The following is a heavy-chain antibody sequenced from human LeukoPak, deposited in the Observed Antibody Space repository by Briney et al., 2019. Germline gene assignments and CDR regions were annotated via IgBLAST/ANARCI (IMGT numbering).Heavy chain of an antibody. D-gene: IGHD6-19*01. V-gene: IGHV1-46*01. Sequence: ASVKVSCKASGYTFTSYYMHWVRQAPGQGLEWMGIINPSGGSTSYAQKFQGRVTMTRDMSTNTVYMELSSLRSEDTAMYYCARAEYSSGWYDYWGQGTLVTVSS. CDR2: INPSGGST. J-gene: IGHJ4*02. CDR1: GYTFTSYY. CDR3: ARAEYSSGWYDY.